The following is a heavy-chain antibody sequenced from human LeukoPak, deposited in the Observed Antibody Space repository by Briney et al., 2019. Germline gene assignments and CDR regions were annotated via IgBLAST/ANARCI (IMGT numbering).Heavy chain of an antibody. V-gene: IGHV3-48*04. D-gene: IGHD2-2*02. Sequence: GGSLRLSCAASGFTFSSYSMNWVRQAPGKGLEWVSYISSSSSTIYYADSVKGRFTISRDNAKNSLYLQMNSLRAEDTAVYYCARDQIVVVPAAITGTFGVYYYYYMDVWGKGTTVTVSS. CDR3: ARDQIVVVPAAITGTFGVYYYYYMDV. CDR2: ISSSSSTI. CDR1: GFTFSSYS. J-gene: IGHJ6*03.